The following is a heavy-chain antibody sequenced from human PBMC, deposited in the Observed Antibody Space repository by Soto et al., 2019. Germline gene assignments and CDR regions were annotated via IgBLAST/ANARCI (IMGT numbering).Heavy chain of an antibody. CDR3: AKDQPASKIAKPLYYYYSYMDV. V-gene: IGHV3-30*18. CDR1: GFTFSSYG. J-gene: IGHJ6*03. Sequence: GGSLRLSCAASGFTFSSYGMHRVRQAPGKGLEWVAVISYDGSNKYYADSVKGRFTISRDNSKNTLYLQMNSLRAEDTAVYYCAKDQPASKIAKPLYYYYSYMDVWGKGTTVTVSS. CDR2: ISYDGSNK. D-gene: IGHD2-21*01.